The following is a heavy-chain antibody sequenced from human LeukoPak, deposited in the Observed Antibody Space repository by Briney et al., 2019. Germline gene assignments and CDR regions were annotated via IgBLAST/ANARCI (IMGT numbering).Heavy chain of an antibody. CDR3: ARGIDLWPLDY. D-gene: IGHD3/OR15-3a*01. CDR1: GFTFSSYA. V-gene: IGHV3-30*04. Sequence: GGSLRLSCAASGFTFSSYAMHWVRQAPGKGLEWVAVVSYDGSNKYYADSVKGRFTISRDNSKNTLYLQMNSLRAEDAAVYYCARGIDLWPLDYWGQGTLVTVSS. CDR2: VSYDGSNK. J-gene: IGHJ4*02.